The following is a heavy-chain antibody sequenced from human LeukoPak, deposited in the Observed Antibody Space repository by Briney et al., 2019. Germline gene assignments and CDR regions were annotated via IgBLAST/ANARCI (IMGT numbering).Heavy chain of an antibody. CDR1: GYSISSGYY. D-gene: IGHD3-22*01. CDR2: IYHSGST. V-gene: IGHV4-38-2*01. Sequence: PSETLSLTCAVSGYSISSGYYWGWIRQPPGKGLEGIGSIYHSGSTYYNPSLKSRVTISVDTSKKQFSLKLSSVTAADTAVYYCARQGLYYYDSSGTTDAFDIWGQGTMVTVSS. J-gene: IGHJ3*02. CDR3: ARQGLYYYDSSGTTDAFDI.